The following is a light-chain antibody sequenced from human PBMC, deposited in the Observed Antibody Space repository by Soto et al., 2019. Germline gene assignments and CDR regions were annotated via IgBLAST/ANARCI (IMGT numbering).Light chain of an antibody. V-gene: IGKV3-15*01. CDR2: GAS. CDR3: QQYNNWRT. CDR1: QSVSSN. Sequence: IVLKQSPGTLSLSPGERATVSSRASQSVSSNLAWYQQKPGQAPRLLIYGASTRATGIPARFSGSGSGTEFTLTISSLQSEDFAVYYCQQYNNWRTFGQGTKMDI. J-gene: IGKJ1*01.